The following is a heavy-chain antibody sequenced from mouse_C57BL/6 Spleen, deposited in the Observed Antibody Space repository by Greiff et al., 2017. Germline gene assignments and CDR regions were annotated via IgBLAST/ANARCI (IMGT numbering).Heavy chain of an antibody. D-gene: IGHD1-1*01. CDR1: GYTFTSYW. J-gene: IGHJ2*01. CDR2: IDPSDSYT. CDR3: ARRGYGSSYDY. V-gene: IGHV1-69*01. Sequence: QVQLKESGAELVMPGASVKLSCKASGYTFTSYWMHWVKQRPGQGLEWIGEIDPSDSYTNYNQKFKGKSTLTVDKSSSTAYMQLSSLTSEDSAVYYCARRGYGSSYDYWGQGTTLTVSS.